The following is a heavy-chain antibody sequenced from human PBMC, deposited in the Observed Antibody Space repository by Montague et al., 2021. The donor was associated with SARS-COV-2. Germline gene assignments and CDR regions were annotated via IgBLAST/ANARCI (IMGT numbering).Heavy chain of an antibody. Sequence: SETLSLTCAVHGGSFRTYSWNWIRQPPGKGLEWIGEIHHGGSTNYNPSLKSRVTISADTSKNQSSLKLTSVAAADTAVYYCARLGDGVVPSPILGVGPFCSYYIDVWGQGTPVTVS. V-gene: IGHV4-34*01. CDR1: GGSFRTYS. CDR2: IHHGGST. CDR3: ARLGDGVVPSPILGVGPFCSYYIDV. D-gene: IGHD3-10*01. J-gene: IGHJ6*03.